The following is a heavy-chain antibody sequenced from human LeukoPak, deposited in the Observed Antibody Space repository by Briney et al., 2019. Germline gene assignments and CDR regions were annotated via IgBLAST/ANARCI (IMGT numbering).Heavy chain of an antibody. CDR1: GFTFSSYA. CDR2: IIDTADNT. D-gene: IGHD5-24*01. Sequence: GGSLRLSCAASGFTFSSYAMTWVRQAPGKGLEWVSTIIDTADNTFYADSVRGRFTISRDNSKNTLSLQMTSLRAEDTAVYYCARKRLRDPRPYYFDYWGQGTLVAVSS. V-gene: IGHV3-23*01. CDR3: ARKRLRDPRPYYFDY. J-gene: IGHJ4*02.